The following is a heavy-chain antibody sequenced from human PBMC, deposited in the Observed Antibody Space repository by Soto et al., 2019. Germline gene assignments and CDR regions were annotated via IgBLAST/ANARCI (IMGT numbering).Heavy chain of an antibody. CDR1: GGSISSYY. V-gene: IGHV4-59*01. J-gene: IGHJ6*02. D-gene: IGHD6-19*01. CDR2: IYYSGST. Sequence: PSETLSLTCTVSGGSISSYYWSWIRQPPGKGLEWIGYIYYSGSTNYNPSLKSRVTISVDTSKNQFSLKLSSVTAADTAVYYCARDYIAVAGTPPKSADYYYGMDVWGQGTTVTVSS. CDR3: ARDYIAVAGTPPKSADYYYGMDV.